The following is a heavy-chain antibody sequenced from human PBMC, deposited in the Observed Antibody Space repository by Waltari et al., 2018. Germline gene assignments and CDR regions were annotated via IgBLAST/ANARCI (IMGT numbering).Heavy chain of an antibody. CDR3: AREVVPAPIWGPRY. D-gene: IGHD2-2*02. Sequence: QVQLVQAGAEVKKPGAAVKVSCKASGYNFTGYYMHWVRQAPVQGRECMGCIDLNSGVTNHAQKYQGRGTKTRDTTLSTHYLELCRLRAANTAVYYCAREVVPAPIWGPRYWGQGTLVTVSS. V-gene: IGHV1-2*02. J-gene: IGHJ4*02. CDR2: IDLNSGVT. CDR1: GYNFTGYY.